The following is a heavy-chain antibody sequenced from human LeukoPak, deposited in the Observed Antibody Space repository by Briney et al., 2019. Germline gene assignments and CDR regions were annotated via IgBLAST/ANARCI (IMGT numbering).Heavy chain of an antibody. CDR3: AGASPDGFYDY. Sequence: GGSLRLSCAASGFSFSSSAMHWVRQASGKGLEYVSANNGGYTYYANSVKGRFTISRDNSKNTLYLQMGSLRTEDTAVYYCAGASPDGFYDYWGQGTLVTVSS. J-gene: IGHJ4*02. D-gene: IGHD3-22*01. V-gene: IGHV3-64*01. CDR2: NNGGYT. CDR1: GFSFSSSA.